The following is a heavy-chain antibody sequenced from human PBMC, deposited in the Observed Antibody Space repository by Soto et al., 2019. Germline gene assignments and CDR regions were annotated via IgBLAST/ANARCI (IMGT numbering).Heavy chain of an antibody. Sequence: LSLTCAVYGGSFRGYYWTWIRQPPGKGLEWIGEIDHSGSTNYNPSLKSRVTISVDTSKNQFSLKLASVTAADTAVYYCARVEYTYNYRGLDYWGQGTLVTVSS. V-gene: IGHV4-34*01. CDR2: IDHSGST. CDR3: ARVEYTYNYRGLDY. J-gene: IGHJ4*02. D-gene: IGHD3-16*01. CDR1: GGSFRGYY.